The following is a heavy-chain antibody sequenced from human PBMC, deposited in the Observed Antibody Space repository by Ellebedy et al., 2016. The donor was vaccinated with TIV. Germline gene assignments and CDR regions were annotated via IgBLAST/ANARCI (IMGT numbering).Heavy chain of an antibody. CDR2: IYHSGTT. D-gene: IGHD3-9*01. CDR3: AREGYDILTGYSGAFDL. J-gene: IGHJ3*01. V-gene: IGHV4-61*08. Sequence: PSETLSLTCTVSGGSVSNGGFFWNWIWQPPGKGLEWIGYIYHSGTTNYNPSLKSRVTISLDTSKNQFSLHLSSVTAADTAVYYCAREGYDILTGYSGAFDLWGQGTMVTVSS. CDR1: GGSVSNGGFF.